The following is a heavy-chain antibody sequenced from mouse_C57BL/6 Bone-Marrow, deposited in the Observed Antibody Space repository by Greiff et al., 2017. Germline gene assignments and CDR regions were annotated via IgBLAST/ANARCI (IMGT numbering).Heavy chain of an antibody. CDR2: IYPGNSDT. Sequence: VQLQQSGTVLARPGASVKMSCKTSGYTFTSYWMHWVKQRPGQGLEWIGAIYPGNSDTSYNQKFKGKAKLTAVTSASTAYMELSSLTNEDSAVYYCTRGRGLWLRRSWFAYWGQGTLVTVSA. V-gene: IGHV1-5*01. CDR1: GYTFTSYW. J-gene: IGHJ3*01. CDR3: TRGRGLWLRRSWFAY. D-gene: IGHD2-2*01.